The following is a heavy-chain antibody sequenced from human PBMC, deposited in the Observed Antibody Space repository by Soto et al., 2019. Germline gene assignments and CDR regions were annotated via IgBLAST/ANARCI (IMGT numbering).Heavy chain of an antibody. Sequence: EVQLVESGGGLVQPGGSLRLSCAASGFTFSSYDMHWVCQATGKGLEWVSAIGTAGDTYYPGSVKGRFTISRENAKNSLYLQMNSLRAEDTAVYYCARASGITNNWFDPWGQGTLVTVSS. D-gene: IGHD3-10*01. V-gene: IGHV3-13*01. J-gene: IGHJ5*02. CDR3: ARASGITNNWFDP. CDR2: IGTAGDT. CDR1: GFTFSSYD.